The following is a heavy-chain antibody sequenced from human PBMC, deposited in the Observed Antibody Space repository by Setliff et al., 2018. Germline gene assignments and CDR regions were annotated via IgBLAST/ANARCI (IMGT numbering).Heavy chain of an antibody. CDR3: ARALGYCSRTSCYADAFDI. Sequence: SETLSLTCTVSGGSISSSSYYWGWIRQPPGKGLEWIGSLKYSGSTYYNPSLKSRVTISVDTSKDQFSLKLNYVTAADTAVYYCARALGYCSRTSCYADAFDIWGQGTMVTVSS. J-gene: IGHJ3*02. CDR2: LKYSGST. V-gene: IGHV4-39*07. D-gene: IGHD2-2*01. CDR1: GGSISSSSYY.